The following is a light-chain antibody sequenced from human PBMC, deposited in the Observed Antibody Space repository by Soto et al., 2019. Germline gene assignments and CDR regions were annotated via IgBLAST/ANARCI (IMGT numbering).Light chain of an antibody. J-gene: IGKJ3*01. V-gene: IGKV1-39*01. CDR3: QQSYSIPFT. CDR1: QGISTY. CDR2: DTS. Sequence: DIQMTQSPSSLSASVGDIVTITCRAGQGISTYLNWYQQKPGKAPKILIYDTSSLQIGVPARFSGSGSGTEFTLTISSLPPEDFATDYCQQSYSIPFTFGHGTKVDFK.